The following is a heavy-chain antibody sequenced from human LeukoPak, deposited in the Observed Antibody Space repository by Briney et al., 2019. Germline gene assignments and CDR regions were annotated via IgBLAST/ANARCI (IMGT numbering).Heavy chain of an antibody. V-gene: IGHV4-4*07. D-gene: IGHD3-22*01. CDR3: ARHYDSSAYWYYFDY. Sequence: TSETLSLTCTVSGGSISNYYWTWIRQPAGKGLEWIGRIYNSGNTNYNPSLKSRVTISVDTSKNQFSLKLSSVTAADTAVYYCARHYDSSAYWYYFDYWGQGTLVTVSS. J-gene: IGHJ4*02. CDR2: IYNSGNT. CDR1: GGSISNYY.